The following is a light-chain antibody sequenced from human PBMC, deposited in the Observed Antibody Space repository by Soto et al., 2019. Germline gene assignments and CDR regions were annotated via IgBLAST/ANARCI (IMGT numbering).Light chain of an antibody. V-gene: IGKV1-5*03. J-gene: IGKJ1*01. CDR2: KAS. CDR1: QSISSW. Sequence: DIQMTQSPSPLPASVGDRVTIARRATQSISSWLAWYQQKPGKAPKLLIFKASRLESGVPSRFSGSGSGTDFALTISSLQSDDFATYYCQQYNTYPWTFGPGTKVEV. CDR3: QQYNTYPWT.